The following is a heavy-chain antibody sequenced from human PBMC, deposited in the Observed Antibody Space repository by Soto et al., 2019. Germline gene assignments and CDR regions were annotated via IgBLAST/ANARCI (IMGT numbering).Heavy chain of an antibody. CDR1: GFTFSSYG. Sequence: GGSLRLSCAASGFTFSSYGMHWVRQAPGKGLDWVAAISYDGSFVYYADSVRGRFTISRDNSRNTLDLQMNTLRHEDTAVYYCAKERGRNRNFAMDVWGQGTSVTSP. D-gene: IGHD1-1*01. CDR3: AKERGRNRNFAMDV. V-gene: IGHV3-30*06. CDR2: ISYDGSFV. J-gene: IGHJ6*02.